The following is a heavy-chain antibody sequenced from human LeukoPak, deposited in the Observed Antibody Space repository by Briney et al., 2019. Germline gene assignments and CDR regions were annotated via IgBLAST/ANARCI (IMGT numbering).Heavy chain of an antibody. D-gene: IGHD6-13*01. CDR2: IYPGDSDT. V-gene: IGHV5-51*01. Sequence: GASLQISFQGSGCRFTSYWIGWVRRMPGKGVEWMGIIYPGDSDTRYSPSFQGQVTISADKSISTAYLQWSSLKASDTAMYYCARVAAAGNYGFDYWGQGTLVTVSS. CDR1: GCRFTSYW. J-gene: IGHJ4*02. CDR3: ARVAAAGNYGFDY.